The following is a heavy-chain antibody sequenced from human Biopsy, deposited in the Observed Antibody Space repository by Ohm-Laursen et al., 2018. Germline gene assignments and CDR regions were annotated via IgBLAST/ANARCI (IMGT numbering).Heavy chain of an antibody. CDR1: GGSISSRNHY. V-gene: IGHV4-39*01. CDR2: VYYSGST. D-gene: IGHD3-3*01. J-gene: IGHJ4*02. CDR3: ARHSLDDFWSGAHYYFDY. Sequence: GTLSLTCRVSGGSISSRNHYWGWLRPPPGKGLEWIGHVYYSGSTFYNSSLESRVTVSVDTSKNQFHLRLTSMSASDTAVYYCARHSLDDFWSGAHYYFDYWGLGTLVTVSS.